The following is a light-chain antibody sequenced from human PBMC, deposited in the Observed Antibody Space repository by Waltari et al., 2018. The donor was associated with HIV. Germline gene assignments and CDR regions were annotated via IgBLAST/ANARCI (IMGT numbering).Light chain of an antibody. CDR1: SSNIGSKY. CDR3: TAWDDSLSVWV. V-gene: IGLV1-47*01. J-gene: IGLJ3*02. CDR2: RNN. Sequence: QSVLTQPPSASGTPGRRVTISCSGSSSNIGSKYVYWYQQLPGTAPKLLIYRNNQPPSGVPDRISGSKSGTSASLAISGLRSEDEADYYCTAWDDSLSVWVFGGGTKLTVL.